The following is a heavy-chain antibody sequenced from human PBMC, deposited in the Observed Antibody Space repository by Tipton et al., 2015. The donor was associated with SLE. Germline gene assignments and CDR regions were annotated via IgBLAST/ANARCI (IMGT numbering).Heavy chain of an antibody. CDR1: GGSISSGSYY. Sequence: TLSLTCTVSGGSISSGSYYWSWIRQPAGKGLEWVGYISYSESTTYNPSLKSRVTISLDTSKNQFSLKLSSVTAADTAVYYCARRDIPSGLDFWGQGTLVTVSS. CDR2: ISYSEST. D-gene: IGHD3-10*01. J-gene: IGHJ4*02. CDR3: ARRDIPSGLDF. V-gene: IGHV4-61*09.